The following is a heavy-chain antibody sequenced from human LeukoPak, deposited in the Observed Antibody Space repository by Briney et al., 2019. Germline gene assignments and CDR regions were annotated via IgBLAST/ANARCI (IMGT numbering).Heavy chain of an antibody. Sequence: GGSLRLSCAASGFTFSTYGMNWVRQAPGKGLEWVAFIRFDGSNKYYADFVKGRFTISRDNSKNTLYLQMNSLRAEDTAVYYCARDYPSSGRPFDYWGQGTLVTVSS. D-gene: IGHD6-19*01. J-gene: IGHJ4*02. CDR2: IRFDGSNK. CDR1: GFTFSTYG. V-gene: IGHV3-30*02. CDR3: ARDYPSSGRPFDY.